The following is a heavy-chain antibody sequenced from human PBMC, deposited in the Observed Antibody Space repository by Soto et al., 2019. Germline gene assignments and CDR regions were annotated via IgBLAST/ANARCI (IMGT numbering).Heavy chain of an antibody. CDR3: ARVRPREGRAFHPLLQNDAFDI. CDR1: GFTFSSYG. CDR2: IWYDGSNK. J-gene: IGHJ3*02. D-gene: IGHD1-26*01. V-gene: IGHV3-33*01. Sequence: QVQLVESGGGVVQPGRSLRLSCAASGFTFSSYGMHWVRQAPGKGLEWVAVIWYDGSNKYYADSVKGRFTISRDNSKNTLYLQMNSLRAEDTAVYYCARVRPREGRAFHPLLQNDAFDIWGQGTMVTVSS.